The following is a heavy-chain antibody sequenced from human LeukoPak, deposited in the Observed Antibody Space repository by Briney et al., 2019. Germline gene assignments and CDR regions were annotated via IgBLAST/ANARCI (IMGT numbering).Heavy chain of an antibody. Sequence: GGSLRLSSAASGFTVSSNYMSWVRQAPGKGLEWVSVIYSGGSTYYADSVKGRFTISRDNSKNTLYLQMNSLRAEDTAVYYCASSTYYYDSSGYYDRDYFDYWGQGTLVTVSS. V-gene: IGHV3-53*01. CDR2: IYSGGST. D-gene: IGHD3-22*01. CDR1: GFTVSSNY. J-gene: IGHJ4*02. CDR3: ASSTYYYDSSGYYDRDYFDY.